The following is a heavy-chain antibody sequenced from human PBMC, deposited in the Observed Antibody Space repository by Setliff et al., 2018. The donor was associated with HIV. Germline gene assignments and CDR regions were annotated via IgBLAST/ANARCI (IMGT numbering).Heavy chain of an antibody. Sequence: SVKVSCKASGGNFSTYGISWVRQAPGRGLEWMGGIIPLFNTSNYAQKLQGRVTITADESTSTAYMELSSLRSEDSAVYYCARDRFCSRGSCYEPNWFDPWGQGTLVTVSS. V-gene: IGHV1-69*13. J-gene: IGHJ5*02. D-gene: IGHD2-15*01. CDR1: GGNFSTYG. CDR3: ARDRFCSRGSCYEPNWFDP. CDR2: IIPLFNTS.